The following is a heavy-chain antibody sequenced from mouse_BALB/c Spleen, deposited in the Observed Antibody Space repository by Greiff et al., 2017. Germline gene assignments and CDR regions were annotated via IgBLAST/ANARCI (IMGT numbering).Heavy chain of an antibody. CDR2: ISSGGST. CDR3: ARAAYYYAMDY. CDR1: GFTFSSYA. Sequence: EVQGVESGGGLVKPGGSLKLSCAASGFTFSSYAMSWVRQTPEKRLEWVASISSGGSTYYPDSVKGRFTISRDNARNILYLQMSSLRSEDTAMYYCARAAYYYAMDYWGQGTSVTVSS. V-gene: IGHV5-6-5*01. J-gene: IGHJ4*01. D-gene: IGHD6-1*01.